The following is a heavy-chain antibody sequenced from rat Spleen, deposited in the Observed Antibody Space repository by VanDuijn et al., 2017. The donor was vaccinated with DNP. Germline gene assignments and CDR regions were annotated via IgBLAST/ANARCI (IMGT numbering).Heavy chain of an antibody. Sequence: EVQLVETGGGLVQPGRSLKLSCVASGFTFNTYWRFWVRQAPGKGLEWVASINPDGASTYYLDSVKGRFTISRENAENTVYLQMDSLRSEDTATYYCTKDLQWYAMDAWGQGTSVTVSA. V-gene: IGHV5-58*01. CDR2: INPDGAST. D-gene: IGHD1-1*01. CDR3: TKDLQWYAMDA. J-gene: IGHJ4*01. CDR1: GFTFNTYW.